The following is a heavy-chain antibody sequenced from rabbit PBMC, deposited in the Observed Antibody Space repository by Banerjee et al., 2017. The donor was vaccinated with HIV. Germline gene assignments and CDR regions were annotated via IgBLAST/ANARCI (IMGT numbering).Heavy chain of an antibody. V-gene: IGHV1S43*01. D-gene: IGHD4-1*01. CDR2: IYSSNGDK. CDR1: GFDFSSCY. Sequence: QEQLKESGGGLVQPGGSLKLSCKASGFDFSSCYMSWVRQAPGKGLELIACIYSSNGDKWYASWVNGRFTISRSTSLNTVDLQMTSLTAADTATYFCARDLAGVIGWNFNLWGQGTLVTVS. CDR3: ARDLAGVIGWNFNL. J-gene: IGHJ4*01.